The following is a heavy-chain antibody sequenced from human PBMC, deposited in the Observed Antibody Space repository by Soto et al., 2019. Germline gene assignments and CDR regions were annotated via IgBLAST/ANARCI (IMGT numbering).Heavy chain of an antibody. CDR3: VKGGLCDS. D-gene: IGHD1-26*01. CDR1: GFTFYNYD. CDR2: VRGSDGST. J-gene: IGHJ4*02. Sequence: GGSLRLSCAASGFTFYNYDMTWVRQAPGKGLEWVSTVRGSDGSTYYADSVNGRFTISKDISNNTLYLQMNSLRAEDTALYYCVKGGLCDSWGQGTLVTVSS. V-gene: IGHV3-23*01.